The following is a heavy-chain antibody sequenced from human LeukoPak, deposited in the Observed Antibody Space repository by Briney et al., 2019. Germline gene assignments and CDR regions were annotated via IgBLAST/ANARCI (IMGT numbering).Heavy chain of an antibody. CDR2: IIPIFGTA. D-gene: IGHD2-2*01. CDR3: ASGVEYQLLQGNWFDP. CDR1: GGTFSSYA. J-gene: IGHJ5*02. V-gene: IGHV1-69*13. Sequence: SVKVSCKASGGTFSSYAISWVRQAPGQGLEWMGGIIPIFGTANYAQKFQGRVTITADESTGTAYMELSSLRSEDTAVYYCASGVEYQLLQGNWFDPWGQGTLVTVSS.